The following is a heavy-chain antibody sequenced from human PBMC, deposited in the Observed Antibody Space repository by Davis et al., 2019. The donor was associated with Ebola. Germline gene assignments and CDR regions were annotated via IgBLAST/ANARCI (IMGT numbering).Heavy chain of an antibody. V-gene: IGHV3-30*04. CDR3: ARRTTLDY. CDR2: ISYDGSNK. D-gene: IGHD1-1*01. J-gene: IGHJ4*02. Sequence: GGSLRLSCAASGFTFSSYAMHWVRQAPGKGLEWVAVISYDGSNKYYADSVKGRFTISRDNSKNTLHLQMNSLRAEDTAVYYCARRTTLDYWGQGTLVTVSS. CDR1: GFTFSSYA.